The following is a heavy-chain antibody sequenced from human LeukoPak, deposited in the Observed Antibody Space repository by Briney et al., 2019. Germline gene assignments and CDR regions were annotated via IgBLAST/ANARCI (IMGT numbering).Heavy chain of an antibody. V-gene: IGHV4-39*02. CDR3: TRDLAGHFGGFYFDY. D-gene: IGHD2-21*01. Sequence: PSETLSLTCTVSGGSISSSSYYWGWIRQPPGKGLEWLGSIYYSGSTYYNPSLKSRVTISVGTSKNQFSLKLSSVTAADTAVYYCTRDLAGHFGGFYFDYWGQGTLVTVSS. J-gene: IGHJ4*02. CDR2: IYYSGST. CDR1: GGSISSSSYY.